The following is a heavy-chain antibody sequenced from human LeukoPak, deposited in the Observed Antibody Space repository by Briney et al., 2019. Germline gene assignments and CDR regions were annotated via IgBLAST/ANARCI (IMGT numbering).Heavy chain of an antibody. V-gene: IGHV3-30*18. CDR2: ISYDGSNK. J-gene: IGHJ4*02. D-gene: IGHD5-24*01. Sequence: GGSLRLSCAASGFTFSSYGMHWVRQAPGKGLEWVAVISYDGSNKYYADSVKGRFTISRDNSKNTLYLQMNSLRAEDTAVYYCAKDLEMATGYWGQGTLVTVSS. CDR1: GFTFSSYG. CDR3: AKDLEMATGY.